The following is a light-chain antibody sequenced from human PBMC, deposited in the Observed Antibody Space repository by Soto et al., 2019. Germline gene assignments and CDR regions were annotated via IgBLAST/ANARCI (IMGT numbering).Light chain of an antibody. V-gene: IGKV3D-20*02. CDR1: QNVDSNS. CDR2: GAS. CDR3: QQRSNWPPEIT. J-gene: IGKJ5*01. Sequence: EIVLTQSPGTLSLSLGERATLSCRASQNVDSNSLAWYQQKPGQAPRIIIFGASGRATGIPDRFSGSGSGTDFTLTISSLEPEDFAVYYCQQRSNWPPEITFGQGTRLEI.